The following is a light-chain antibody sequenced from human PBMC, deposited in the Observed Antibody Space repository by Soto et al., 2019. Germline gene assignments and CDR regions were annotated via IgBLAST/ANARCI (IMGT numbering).Light chain of an antibody. CDR3: QPLRGYPAT. J-gene: IGKJ4*01. Sequence: IQLTQSPSSLSASVGDRVTITCRASQDISSSLGWYQQKPGKAPKLLIYAASILQSGVPSRFNGSGFGTGFTLPIRRPPAEDFCSYLCQPLRGYPATFGGGNKVEIK. V-gene: IGKV1-9*01. CDR1: QDISSS. CDR2: AAS.